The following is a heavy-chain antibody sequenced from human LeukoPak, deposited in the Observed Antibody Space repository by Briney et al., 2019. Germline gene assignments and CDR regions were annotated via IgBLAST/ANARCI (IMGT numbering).Heavy chain of an antibody. Sequence: SSETLSLTCTVSGGSISSSSYYWGWVRQPPGKGLEWIANIYYSGSTYYSPSLRSRVTISVDTSKNQFSLKLTSVTAADTAVYYCARHASVSGNWPRPLDYWGQGSLVTVSP. CDR2: IYYSGST. J-gene: IGHJ4*02. D-gene: IGHD3-3*01. CDR1: GGSISSSSYY. V-gene: IGHV4-39*01. CDR3: ARHASVSGNWPRPLDY.